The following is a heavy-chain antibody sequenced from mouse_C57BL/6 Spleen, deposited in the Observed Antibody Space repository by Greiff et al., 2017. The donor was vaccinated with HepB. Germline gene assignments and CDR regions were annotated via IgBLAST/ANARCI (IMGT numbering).Heavy chain of an antibody. V-gene: IGHV1-19*01. CDR1: GYTFTDYY. J-gene: IGHJ2*01. CDR3: ARGGSHFDY. D-gene: IGHD1-1*01. CDR2: INPYNGGT. Sequence: VQLKESGPVLVKPGASVKMSCKASGYTFTDYYMNWVKQSHGKSLEWIGVINPYNGGTSYNQKFKGKATLTVDKSSSTAYMELNSLTSEDSAVYYCARGGSHFDYWGQGTTLTVSS.